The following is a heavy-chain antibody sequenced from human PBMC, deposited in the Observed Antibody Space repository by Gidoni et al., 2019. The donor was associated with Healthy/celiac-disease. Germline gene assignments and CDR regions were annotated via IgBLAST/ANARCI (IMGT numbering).Heavy chain of an antibody. CDR3: AREGGVQGHGMDV. V-gene: IGHV3-48*04. CDR2: ISSSSSTI. Sequence: EVQLVESGGGLVQPGGSLRLSCAASGFTFSSYSMNWVRQAPGKGLEWVSYISSSSSTIYYEDSVKGRFTISRDNAKNSLYLQMNSLRAEDTAVYYCAREGGVQGHGMDVWGQGTTVTVSS. CDR1: GFTFSSYS. D-gene: IGHD3-10*01. J-gene: IGHJ6*02.